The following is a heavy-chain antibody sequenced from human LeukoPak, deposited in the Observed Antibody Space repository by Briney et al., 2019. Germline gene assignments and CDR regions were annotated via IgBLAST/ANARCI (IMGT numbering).Heavy chain of an antibody. J-gene: IGHJ5*02. Sequence: SGTLSLTCAVYGGSFSGYYWSWIRQPPGKGLEWIGEINHSGSTNYNPSLKSRVTISVDTSKNQFSLKLSSVTAADTAVYYCATSFSGSYYNWFDPWGQGTLVTVSS. CDR3: ATSFSGSYYNWFDP. D-gene: IGHD1-26*01. CDR2: INHSGST. V-gene: IGHV4-34*01. CDR1: GGSFSGYY.